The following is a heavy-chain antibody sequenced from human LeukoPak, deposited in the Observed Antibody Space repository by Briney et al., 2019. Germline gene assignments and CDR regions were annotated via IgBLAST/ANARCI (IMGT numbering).Heavy chain of an antibody. CDR3: ARAQNTAAGPYYYYGMDV. CDR2: ISYDGRNE. D-gene: IGHD6-13*01. CDR1: GFSFSSYA. V-gene: IGHV3-30*14. J-gene: IGHJ6*02. Sequence: PGGSLRLSCAASGFSFSSYAMHWVRQAPGKGLEWVAVISYDGRNEYYADSVKGRFTISRDNSKNTLFLQMNSLRAEDAAIYYCARAQNTAAGPYYYYGMDVWGQGTTVTVSS.